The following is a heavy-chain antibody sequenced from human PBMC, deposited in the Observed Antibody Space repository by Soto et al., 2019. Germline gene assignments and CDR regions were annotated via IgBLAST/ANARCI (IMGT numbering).Heavy chain of an antibody. CDR3: ARVLPQYHDFCSGYYYFDY. CDR2: IWYDGSNK. J-gene: IGHJ4*02. D-gene: IGHD3-3*01. Sequence: GGSLRLSFAASGFTFSSYGMHWFRQAPGKGLEWVAVIWYDGSNKYYADSVKGRFTISRDNSKNTLYLQMNSLRAEDTAVYYCARVLPQYHDFCSGYYYFDYWGQGTLVTVSS. CDR1: GFTFSSYG. V-gene: IGHV3-33*01.